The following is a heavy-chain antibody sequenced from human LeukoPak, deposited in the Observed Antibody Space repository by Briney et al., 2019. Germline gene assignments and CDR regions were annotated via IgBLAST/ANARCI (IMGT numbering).Heavy chain of an antibody. Sequence: RSGGSPRLSCAASGFTFSSYGMHWVRQAPGKGLEWVAVISYDGSNKYYADSVKGRFTISRDNSKNTLYLQMNSLRAEDTAVYYCAKVRIAAAGRGYYYGMDVWGQGTTVTVSS. D-gene: IGHD6-13*01. J-gene: IGHJ6*02. CDR1: GFTFSSYG. V-gene: IGHV3-30*18. CDR3: AKVRIAAAGRGYYYGMDV. CDR2: ISYDGSNK.